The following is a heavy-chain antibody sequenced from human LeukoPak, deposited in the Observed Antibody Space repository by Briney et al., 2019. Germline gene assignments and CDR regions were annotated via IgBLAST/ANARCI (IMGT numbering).Heavy chain of an antibody. CDR2: IWYDGSNK. Sequence: GRSLRLSCAASGFTFSSYGMHWVRQAPGKGLEWVAVIWYDGSNKYYADSVKGRFTISRDNSKNTLYLQMNSLRAEDTAVYYCAKDLFTHDIVVVPAAIRWFDPWGQGTLVTVSS. D-gene: IGHD2-2*01. V-gene: IGHV3-33*06. CDR1: GFTFSSYG. J-gene: IGHJ5*02. CDR3: AKDLFTHDIVVVPAAIRWFDP.